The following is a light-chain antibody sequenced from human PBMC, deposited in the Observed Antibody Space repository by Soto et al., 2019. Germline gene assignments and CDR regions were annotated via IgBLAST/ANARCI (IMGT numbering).Light chain of an antibody. V-gene: IGKV1-5*02. CDR2: DAS. J-gene: IGKJ1*01. CDR1: QSISSW. CDR3: QQYHRYWT. Sequence: LPMIKSPCSRSASVGDKVTIICRASQSISSWLAWYQQKPGKAPKLLIYDASSLESGVPQRFSGSGSGTEFTLTISSLQTDDLSTYYCQQYHRYWTFGQGTKVEIK.